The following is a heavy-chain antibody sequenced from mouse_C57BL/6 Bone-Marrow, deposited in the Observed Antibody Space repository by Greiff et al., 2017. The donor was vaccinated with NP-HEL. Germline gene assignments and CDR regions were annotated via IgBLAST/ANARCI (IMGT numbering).Heavy chain of an antibody. Sequence: EVMLVESEGGLVQPGSSMKLSCTASGFTFSDYSMAWVRQVPEKGLEWVANINYDGSSTYYLDSLKSRFIISRDNAKNILYLRMSSLKSEDTATYYCAREGGLRRRTYAMDYWGQGTSVTVSS. V-gene: IGHV5-16*01. CDR1: GFTFSDYS. J-gene: IGHJ4*01. CDR2: INYDGSST. D-gene: IGHD2-4*01. CDR3: AREGGLRRRTYAMDY.